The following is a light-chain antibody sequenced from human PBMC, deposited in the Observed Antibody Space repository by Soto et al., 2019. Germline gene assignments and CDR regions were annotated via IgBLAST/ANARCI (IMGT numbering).Light chain of an antibody. J-gene: IGLJ1*01. CDR2: GNN. Sequence: QSVLTQPPSVAGAPGQTVIISCSGSSSNLGAPYDVNWFRQLPGTVPSLLIYGNNNRPSGVPDRFSGSKSGTSASLAITGLQDEDEADYYCQSYDSSLGGYVLGTGTEGTVL. CDR1: SSNLGAPYD. V-gene: IGLV1-40*01. CDR3: QSYDSSLGGYV.